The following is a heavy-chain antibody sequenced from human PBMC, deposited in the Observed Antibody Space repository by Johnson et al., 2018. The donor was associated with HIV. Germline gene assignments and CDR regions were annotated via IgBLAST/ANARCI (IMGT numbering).Heavy chain of an antibody. CDR1: GFTFSSYS. J-gene: IGHJ3*02. D-gene: IGHD3-22*01. Sequence: QVQLVESGGGVVQPGRSLRLSCAASGFTFSSYSMHWVRQAPGKGLEWVAVISYDGSNKYYADSVKGRLTVSRDNSKNTLYLQMNSLRAEDTAVYYCASPEGYYDSPDALDIWGQGTKVTVSS. CDR2: ISYDGSNK. CDR3: ASPEGYYDSPDALDI. V-gene: IGHV3-30-3*01.